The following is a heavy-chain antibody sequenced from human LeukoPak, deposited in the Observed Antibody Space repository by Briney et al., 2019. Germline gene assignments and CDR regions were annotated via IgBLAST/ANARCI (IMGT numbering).Heavy chain of an antibody. CDR3: ARVSLYCSTTICYPGPDWFDP. Sequence: SETLPLTCTVSGGSISSFYWSWIRQTPGKGLEWTGYIYYNGTTNYNPSLKSRVIMSVDTSKNQFSLKLTSVTAADTAVYYCARVSLYCSTTICYPGPDWFDPRGQGALVIVSS. D-gene: IGHD2-2*01. V-gene: IGHV4-59*12. CDR2: IYYNGTT. J-gene: IGHJ5*02. CDR1: GGSISSFY.